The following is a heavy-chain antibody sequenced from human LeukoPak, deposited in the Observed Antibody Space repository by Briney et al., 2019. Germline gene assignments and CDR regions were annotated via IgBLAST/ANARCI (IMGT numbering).Heavy chain of an antibody. V-gene: IGHV3-21*01. CDR2: ISSSSSYI. CDR1: GFTFSSYS. CDR3: ARDLAPYYYDSSVYYSGPFDY. J-gene: IGHJ4*02. Sequence: KSGGSLRLSCAASGFTFSSYSMNWVRQAPGKGLEWVSSISSSSSYIYYADSVKGRFTISRDNAKNSLYLQMNSLRAEDTAVYYCARDLAPYYYDSSVYYSGPFDYWGQGTLVTVSS. D-gene: IGHD3-22*01.